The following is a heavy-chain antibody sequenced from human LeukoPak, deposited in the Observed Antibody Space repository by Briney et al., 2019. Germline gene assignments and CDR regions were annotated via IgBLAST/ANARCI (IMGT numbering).Heavy chain of an antibody. D-gene: IGHD3-22*01. CDR2: IYYSGST. Sequence: SQTLSLTCTVSGGSISSGGYYWSWIRQHPGKGLEWIGYIYYSGSTYYNPSLKSRVTISVDTSKNQFSLKLSSVTAANTAVYYCARATPSSSGLLDYWGQGTLVTVSS. CDR3: ARATPSSSGLLDY. CDR1: GGSISSGGYY. J-gene: IGHJ4*02. V-gene: IGHV4-31*03.